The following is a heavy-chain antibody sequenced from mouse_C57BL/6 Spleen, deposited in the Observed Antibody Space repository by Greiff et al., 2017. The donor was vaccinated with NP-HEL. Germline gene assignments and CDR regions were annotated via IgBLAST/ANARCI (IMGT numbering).Heavy chain of an antibody. V-gene: IGHV1-85*01. CDR1: GYTFTSYD. D-gene: IGHD1-1*01. CDR3: ARNPTVEEAWFAY. J-gene: IGHJ3*01. Sequence: VQLQQSGPELVKPGASVKLSCKASGYTFTSYDINWVKQRPGQGLEWIGWIYPRDGSTKYNEKFKGKATLTVDTSSSTAYMELHSLTSEDSAVYFCARNPTVEEAWFAYWGQGTLVTVSA. CDR2: IYPRDGST.